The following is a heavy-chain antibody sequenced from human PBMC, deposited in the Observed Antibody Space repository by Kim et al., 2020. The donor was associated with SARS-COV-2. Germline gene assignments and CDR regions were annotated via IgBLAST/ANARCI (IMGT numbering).Heavy chain of an antibody. D-gene: IGHD1-1*01. CDR2: ISYSGSK. CDR1: GDSFSSVAYY. J-gene: IGHJ4*02. V-gene: IGHV4-30-4*01. Sequence: SETLSLTCAVSGDSFSSVAYYWSWIRRPPGRGLEWICYISYSGSKYFNPSLQSRVTMSVDTSKNQFSLDLRSVTAADTAVYFCARDQGGRYVDYWGQGAL. CDR3: ARDQGGRYVDY.